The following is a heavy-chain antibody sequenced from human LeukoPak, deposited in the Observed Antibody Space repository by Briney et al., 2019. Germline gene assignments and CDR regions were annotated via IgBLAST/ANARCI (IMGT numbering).Heavy chain of an antibody. CDR3: ARSTGYSSGWYGGSPRFDY. J-gene: IGHJ4*02. CDR1: GGSISGSSYY. CDR2: LYYSGNT. Sequence: SETLSLTCTVSGGSISGSSYYWGWIRQPPGKGLEWIGSLYYSGNTHYNPSLKSRVTISVDTSKNQFSLKLSSVTAADTAVYYCARSTGYSSGWYGGSPRFDYWGQGTLVTVSS. D-gene: IGHD6-19*01. V-gene: IGHV4-39*01.